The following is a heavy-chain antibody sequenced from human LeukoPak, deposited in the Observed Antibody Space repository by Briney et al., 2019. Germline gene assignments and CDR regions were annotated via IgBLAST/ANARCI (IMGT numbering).Heavy chain of an antibody. D-gene: IGHD3-22*01. CDR3: VTSSGYYHNWFDP. Sequence: GASVKVSCKASGGTFSSYAISWVPQAPGQGLEWMGGIIPIFGTANYAQKFQGRVTITADKSTSTAYMELSSLRSEDTAVYYCVTSSGYYHNWFDPWGQGTLVTVSS. CDR2: IIPIFGTA. CDR1: GGTFSSYA. V-gene: IGHV1-69*06. J-gene: IGHJ5*02.